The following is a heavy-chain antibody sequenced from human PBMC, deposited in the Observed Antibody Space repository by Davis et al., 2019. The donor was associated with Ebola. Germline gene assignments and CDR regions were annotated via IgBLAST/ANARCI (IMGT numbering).Heavy chain of an antibody. V-gene: IGHV4-59*01. J-gene: IGHJ6*04. D-gene: IGHD3-3*01. CDR3: ARGRLLEWPPTFYGLDV. Sequence: MPSETLSLTCPVSGASISSYYWSWIRQAPGKGLEWIGFRYNSGSTNHNPSLQSRVIISIDTANKQISLKLSSVTAADTAVYYCARGRLLEWPPTFYGLDVWGKGTTVTVSS. CDR1: GASISSYY. CDR2: RYNSGST.